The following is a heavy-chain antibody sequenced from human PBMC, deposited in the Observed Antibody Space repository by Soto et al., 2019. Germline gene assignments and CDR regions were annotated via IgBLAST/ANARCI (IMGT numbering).Heavy chain of an antibody. CDR1: GGSISSYY. CDR2: IYYGGST. Sequence: SETLSLTCTVSGGSISSYYWSWIRQPPGKGLEWIGYIYYGGSTNYNPSLKSRVTISVDTSKNQFSLKLSSVTAADTAVYYCARRYGSFFDYWGQGTLVTVSS. J-gene: IGHJ4*02. D-gene: IGHD5-18*01. CDR3: ARRYGSFFDY. V-gene: IGHV4-59*08.